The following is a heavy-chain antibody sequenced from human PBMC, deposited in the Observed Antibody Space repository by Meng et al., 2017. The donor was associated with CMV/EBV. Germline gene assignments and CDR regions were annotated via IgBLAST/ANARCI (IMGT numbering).Heavy chain of an antibody. D-gene: IGHD2-2*02. V-gene: IGHV1-8*02. CDR1: GYTFIDFH. Sequence: ASVKVSCKTSGYTFIDFHMHWVRQAPGQGLEWMGWMNPNSGNTGYAQKLQGRVTMTRNTSISTAYMELSSLRSEDTAVYYCARASRVCSSTSCYIRYYFDYWGQGTLVTVSS. CDR3: ARASRVCSSTSCYIRYYFDY. CDR2: MNPNSGNT. J-gene: IGHJ4*02.